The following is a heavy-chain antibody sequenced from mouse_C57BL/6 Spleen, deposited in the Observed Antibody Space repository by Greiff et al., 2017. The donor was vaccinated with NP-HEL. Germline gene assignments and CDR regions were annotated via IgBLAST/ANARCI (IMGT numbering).Heavy chain of an antibody. CDR1: GYTFTSYG. V-gene: IGHV1-81*01. CDR2: IYPRSGNT. J-gene: IGHJ4*01. Sequence: QVQLQQSGAELARPGASVKLSCKASGYTFTSYGISWVKQRTGQGLEWIGEIYPRSGNTYYNEKFKGKATLTADKSYSTAYMELRSLTSEDAAFYFCASGTETGAMDYWGQGTSVTVSS. CDR3: ASGTETGAMDY. D-gene: IGHD4-1*01.